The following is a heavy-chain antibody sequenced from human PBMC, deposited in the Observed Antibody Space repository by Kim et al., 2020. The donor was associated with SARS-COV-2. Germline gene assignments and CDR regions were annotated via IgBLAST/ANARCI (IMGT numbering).Heavy chain of an antibody. CDR1: GFTFSPYG. D-gene: IGHD3-22*01. CDR2: IWYDGSHK. Sequence: GGSLRLSCIASGFTFSPYGMHWVRQAPGRGLEWVALIWYDGSHKYYADSVKGRSIISRDNSKNSLYLQMNNLRAEDTALYYCARGLDSSGYHYYDAFDMWGQGTVVTVSS. V-gene: IGHV3-33*01. CDR3: ARGLDSSGYHYYDAFDM. J-gene: IGHJ3*02.